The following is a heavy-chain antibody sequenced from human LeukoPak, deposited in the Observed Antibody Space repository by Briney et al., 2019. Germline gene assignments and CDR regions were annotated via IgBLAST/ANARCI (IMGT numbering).Heavy chain of an antibody. J-gene: IGHJ4*02. D-gene: IGHD4-17*01. Sequence: ASVTVSFKTSGYTFTNYAMHWVRQAPGQTIQWLAWINPANGYTRYSQHFQDRVTVSSDTSADTAYMELSSLRAEDTAIYYCAKENWPTVTTAGHTYFDYWGQGTLVTVSS. CDR1: GYTFTNYA. V-gene: IGHV1-3*01. CDR3: AKENWPTVTTAGHTYFDY. CDR2: INPANGYT.